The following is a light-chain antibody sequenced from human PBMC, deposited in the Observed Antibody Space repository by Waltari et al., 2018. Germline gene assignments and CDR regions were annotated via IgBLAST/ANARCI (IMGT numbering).Light chain of an antibody. Sequence: DIVMTQSPDSLAVSLGERATINCKSSQTILYSSNNKNYLAWYQQKPGQPPKLLVYWASAREYGVPDRFSGSGSGTDFTLTITSLQAEDVAIYYCQQYYTTPWTFGQGTKVEIK. V-gene: IGKV4-1*01. J-gene: IGKJ1*01. CDR1: QTILYSSNNKNY. CDR3: QQYYTTPWT. CDR2: WAS.